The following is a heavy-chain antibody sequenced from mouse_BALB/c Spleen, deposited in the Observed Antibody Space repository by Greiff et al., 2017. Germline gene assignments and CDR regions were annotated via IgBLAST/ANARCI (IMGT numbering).Heavy chain of an antibody. CDR1: GFTFSSYT. J-gene: IGHJ2*01. D-gene: IGHD4-1*01. CDR3: TRETGRYVDY. Sequence: EVQLVESGGGLVKPGGSLKLSCAASGFTFSSYTMSWVRQTPEKRLEWVATISSGGSYTYYPDSVKGRFTISRDNAKNTLYLQMSSLKSEDTAMYYRTRETGRYVDYWGQGTTLTVSS. V-gene: IGHV5-6-4*01. CDR2: ISSGGSYT.